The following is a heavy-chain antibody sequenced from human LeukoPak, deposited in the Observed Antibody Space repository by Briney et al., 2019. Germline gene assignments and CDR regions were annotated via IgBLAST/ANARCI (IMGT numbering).Heavy chain of an antibody. V-gene: IGHV1-24*01. J-gene: IGHJ3*02. CDR1: GYTLTELS. D-gene: IGHD6-6*01. CDR3: ATSSSSYDAFDI. CDR2: FDPEDGET. Sequence: GASVKVSCKVSGYTLTELSMHWVRQAPGKGLEWMGGFDPEDGETIYAQKSQGRVTMTEDTSTDTAYMELSSLRSEDTAVYYCATSSSSYDAFDIWGQGTMVTVSS.